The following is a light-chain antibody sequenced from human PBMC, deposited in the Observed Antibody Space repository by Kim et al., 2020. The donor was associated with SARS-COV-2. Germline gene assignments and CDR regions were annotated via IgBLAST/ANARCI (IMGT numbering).Light chain of an antibody. Sequence: GQKVTISCSGSSSNIGNNYVSWYQQLPGTAPKLLIYDNNKRPSGIPDRFSGSKSGTSATLGITGLQTGDEADYYCGTWDSSLSAVLFGGGTKVTVL. J-gene: IGLJ2*01. CDR1: SSNIGNNY. V-gene: IGLV1-51*01. CDR2: DNN. CDR3: GTWDSSLSAVL.